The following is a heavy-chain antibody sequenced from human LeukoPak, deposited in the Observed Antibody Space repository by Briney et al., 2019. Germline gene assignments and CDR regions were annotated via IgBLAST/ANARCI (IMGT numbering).Heavy chain of an antibody. Sequence: SETLSLTCAVYGGSFSGYYWSWIRQPPGKGLEWIGEINHRGSTNYNPSLKSRVIISVDTSKNQFSLKLSSVTAADTAVYYCARDYFDYDSSGYYRAAFDIWGQGTMVTVSS. J-gene: IGHJ3*02. CDR1: GGSFSGYY. CDR3: ARDYFDYDSSGYYRAAFDI. CDR2: INHRGST. V-gene: IGHV4-34*01. D-gene: IGHD3-22*01.